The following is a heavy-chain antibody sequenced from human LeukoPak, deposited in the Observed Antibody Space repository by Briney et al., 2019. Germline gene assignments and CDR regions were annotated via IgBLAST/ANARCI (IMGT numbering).Heavy chain of an antibody. Sequence: ASVKVSCKASGYTFTSYAMHWVRQAPGQRLEWMGWINAGNGNTKYSQKFQGRVTITRDTSASTAYMELSSLRSEDTAVYYCARDPLLRFLEWLSYGMDVWGQGTTVTVSS. D-gene: IGHD3-3*01. V-gene: IGHV1-3*01. CDR3: ARDPLLRFLEWLSYGMDV. CDR2: INAGNGNT. J-gene: IGHJ6*02. CDR1: GYTFTSYA.